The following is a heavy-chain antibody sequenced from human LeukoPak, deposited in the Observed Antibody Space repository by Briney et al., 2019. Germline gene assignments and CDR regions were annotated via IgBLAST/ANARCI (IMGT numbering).Heavy chain of an antibody. D-gene: IGHD6-19*01. J-gene: IGHJ6*02. CDR3: ASSSIGSSGHRYYYYGMDV. V-gene: IGHV1-2*02. CDR2: INPNSGGT. Sequence: ASVKVSCKASGYTFTGYYMHWVRQAPGQGLEWMGWINPNSGGTNYAQKFQGRVTMTRDTSISTAYMELSRLRSDDTAVYYCASSSIGSSGHRYYYYGMDVWGQGTTVTVSS. CDR1: GYTFTGYY.